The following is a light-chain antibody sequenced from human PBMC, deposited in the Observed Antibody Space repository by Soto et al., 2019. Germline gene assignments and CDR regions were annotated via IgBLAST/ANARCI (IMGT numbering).Light chain of an antibody. CDR3: SSFAGSFYWV. J-gene: IGLJ2*01. CDR1: SSDVGGYNY. V-gene: IGLV2-8*01. Sequence: QSALTQPPSASGSPGQSVTISCTGTSSDVGGYNYVSWYQQHPGKAPKLMIYEVSKRPSGVPDRFSGSKSGNTDSLTVSGLQAEDEADYYCSSFAGSFYWVFGGGTKLTVL. CDR2: EVS.